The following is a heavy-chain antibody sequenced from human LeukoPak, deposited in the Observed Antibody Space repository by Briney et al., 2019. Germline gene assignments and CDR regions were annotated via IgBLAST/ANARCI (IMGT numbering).Heavy chain of an antibody. Sequence: ASVKVSCKVSGYTFTGYYMHWVRQAPGQGLEWMGWINPNSGGTDYAQKFQGRVTMTRDTSISTAYMELSRLRSDDTAVYYCAGGNYYDSTAPAYWGQGTLVTVSS. CDR3: AGGNYYDSTAPAY. CDR2: INPNSGGT. D-gene: IGHD3-22*01. V-gene: IGHV1-2*02. J-gene: IGHJ4*02. CDR1: GYTFTGYY.